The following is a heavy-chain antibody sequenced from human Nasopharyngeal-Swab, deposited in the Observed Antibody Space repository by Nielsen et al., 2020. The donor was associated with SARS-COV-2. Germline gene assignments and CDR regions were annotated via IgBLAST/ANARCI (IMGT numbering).Heavy chain of an antibody. V-gene: IGHV3-9*01. Sequence: SLKISCAASGFTFDDYAMHWVRQAPGKGLEWVSGISWNSGSIGYADSVKGRFTISRDNAKNSLYLQMNSLRAEDTALYYCAKVRDYGDHWGYAFDIWGQGTLVTVSS. CDR1: GFTFDDYA. CDR3: AKVRDYGDHWGYAFDI. J-gene: IGHJ4*02. D-gene: IGHD4-17*01. CDR2: ISWNSGSI.